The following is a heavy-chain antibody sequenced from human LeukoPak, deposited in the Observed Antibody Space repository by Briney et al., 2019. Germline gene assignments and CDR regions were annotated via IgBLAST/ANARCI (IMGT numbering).Heavy chain of an antibody. Sequence: ASVNVSFKASGYTFTSNYTLWVRQAPGQGLEWMGIINPSGGSTSYAQKFQGRVTMTRDTSTSTVYMELSSLSSEDTAVYHCARVGGNYPINWGQGSLVTVSS. CDR3: ARVGGNYPIN. CDR1: GYTFTSNY. V-gene: IGHV1-46*01. D-gene: IGHD1-26*01. CDR2: INPSGGST. J-gene: IGHJ4*02.